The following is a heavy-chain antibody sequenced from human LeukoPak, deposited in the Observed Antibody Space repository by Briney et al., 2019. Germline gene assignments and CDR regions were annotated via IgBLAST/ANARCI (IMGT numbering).Heavy chain of an antibody. CDR1: GFTFSSYG. J-gene: IGHJ4*02. CDR3: AKDLTLNYYDNSGSGSFDY. CDR2: IRYDGSNK. D-gene: IGHD3-22*01. V-gene: IGHV3-30*02. Sequence: GGSLRLSCAASGFTFSSYGMHWVRQAPGKGLEWVAFIRYDGSNKYYADSVKGRFTISRDNSKNTLYLQMNSLRAEDTAVYYCAKDLTLNYYDNSGSGSFDYWGQGTLVTVSS.